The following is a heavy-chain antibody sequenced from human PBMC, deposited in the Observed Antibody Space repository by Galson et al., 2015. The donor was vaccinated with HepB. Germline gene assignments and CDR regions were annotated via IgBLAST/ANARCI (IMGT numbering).Heavy chain of an antibody. CDR2: IRYDGSNK. J-gene: IGHJ3*02. Sequence: SLRLSCAASGFTFSSYGMHWVRQAPGKGLEWVAFIRYDGSNKYYADSVKGRFTISRDNSKNTLYLQMNSLRAEDTAVYYCAKELCGGDCYDAFDIWGQGTMVTVSS. D-gene: IGHD2-21*02. CDR1: GFTFSSYG. V-gene: IGHV3-30*02. CDR3: AKELCGGDCYDAFDI.